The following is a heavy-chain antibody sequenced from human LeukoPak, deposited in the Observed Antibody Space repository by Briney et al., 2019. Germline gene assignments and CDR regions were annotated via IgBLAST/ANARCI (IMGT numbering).Heavy chain of an antibody. V-gene: IGHV1-46*03. D-gene: IGHD2-2*01. CDR3: ARGYCSSTSCYGRRWFDP. CDR1: GYTFTSYY. CDR2: INPSGGST. J-gene: IGHJ5*02. Sequence: ALVKVSCKASGYTFTSYYMHWVRQAPGQGLEWMGIINPSGGSTSYAQKFQGRVTMTRDTSTSTVYMELSSLRSEDTAVYYCARGYCSSTSCYGRRWFDPWGQGTLVTVSS.